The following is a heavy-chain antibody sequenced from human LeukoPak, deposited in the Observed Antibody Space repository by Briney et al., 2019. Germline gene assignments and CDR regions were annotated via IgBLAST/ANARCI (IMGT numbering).Heavy chain of an antibody. J-gene: IGHJ3*02. Sequence: GGSLRLSCAGSGITLSTYWMSWIRQAPGKGLEWVGNIKQDGSEKYFVDSLRGRFTISRDNAKNSLFLQMNSLRAEDTAAYYCARDQGAFDMWGQGTMVTVSS. CDR3: ARDQGAFDM. CDR1: GITLSTYW. V-gene: IGHV3-7*05. CDR2: IKQDGSEK.